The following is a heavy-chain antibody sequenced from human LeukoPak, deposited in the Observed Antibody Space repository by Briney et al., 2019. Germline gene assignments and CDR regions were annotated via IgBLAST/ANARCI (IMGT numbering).Heavy chain of an antibody. Sequence: GSLRLSCGASGFTFSGYAMSWVRQAPGKGLEWVSVISGSGGSTNYADSVKGRFTISRDNSKNTLYLQMNSLRAEDTAVYYCAKNRGQQLSPLDYWGQGTLVTVSS. CDR2: ISGSGGST. D-gene: IGHD6-13*01. CDR3: AKNRGQQLSPLDY. J-gene: IGHJ4*02. CDR1: GFTFSGYA. V-gene: IGHV3-23*01.